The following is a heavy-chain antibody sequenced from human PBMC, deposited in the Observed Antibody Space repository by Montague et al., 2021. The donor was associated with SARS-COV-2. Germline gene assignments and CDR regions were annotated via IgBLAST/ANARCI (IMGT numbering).Heavy chain of an antibody. J-gene: IGHJ4*02. V-gene: IGHV4-61*02. D-gene: IGHD5-12*01. CDR1: GGSISSGSYY. CDR2: IYTSGTT. Sequence: TLSLTCTVSGGSISSGSYYWSWIRQPAGKGLEWIGCIYTSGTTDYSFSLKSRVTISVDTSKNQFSLKLTSVTAADTAVYYCARAHSGSWAHLDNWGQGSLVTVPS. CDR3: ARAHSGSWAHLDN.